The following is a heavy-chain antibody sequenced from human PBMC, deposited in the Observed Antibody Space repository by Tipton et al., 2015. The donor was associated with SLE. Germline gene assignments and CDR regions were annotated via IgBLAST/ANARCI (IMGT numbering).Heavy chain of an antibody. CDR3: ARSPGRSYFDY. V-gene: IGHV4-59*08. CDR1: GGSISNYY. Sequence: TLSLTCTVSGGSISNYYWSWIRQSPGKGLEWIGYLSYGGSTSYNPSLKSRVTISVDTSKHQFSLKLNSVTPADTAVYYCARSPGRSYFDYWGQGTLVTASS. CDR2: LSYGGST. J-gene: IGHJ4*02.